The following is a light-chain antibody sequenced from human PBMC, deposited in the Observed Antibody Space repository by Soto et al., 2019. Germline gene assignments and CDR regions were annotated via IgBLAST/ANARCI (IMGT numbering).Light chain of an antibody. CDR3: QSYDRSLRGYV. CDR1: ISNIGSGYD. J-gene: IGLJ1*01. V-gene: IGLV1-40*01. CDR2: GNT. Sequence: QCVLTKPPSLSGAPGQRVTISCTGTISNIGSGYDVHWYQHLPGTAPKLLIYGNTIRPSGVPDRFSGSKSGTSASLAITGLQAEDEADYYCQSYDRSLRGYVFGTGTKVNVL.